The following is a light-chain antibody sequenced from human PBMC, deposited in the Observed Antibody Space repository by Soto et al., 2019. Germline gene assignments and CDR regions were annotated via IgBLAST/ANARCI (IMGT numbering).Light chain of an antibody. CDR3: SSYTSSSSYV. CDR2: DVS. V-gene: IGLV2-14*01. J-gene: IGLJ1*01. Sequence: QSALTQPASVSGSPGQSIAISCTGTSSDVGAYNSVSWYQQYPGKAPKLMIHDVSNRPSGVSNRFSGSKSGSTASLTISGLQAEDEADYYCSSYTSSSSYVFGSGTKVTV. CDR1: SSDVGAYNS.